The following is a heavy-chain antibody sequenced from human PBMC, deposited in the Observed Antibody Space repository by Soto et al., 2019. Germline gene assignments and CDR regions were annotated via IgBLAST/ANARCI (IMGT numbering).Heavy chain of an antibody. J-gene: IGHJ6*02. V-gene: IGHV3-30*18. Sequence: HPGGSLRLSCAASGFSFSSYGVHWVRQAPGKGLEWVAVISYDGSNKYYADSVKGRFTISRDNSKNTLYLQMNSLRAEDTAVYYCAKDGGEYRTNPYYYYGMDVWGQGTTVTVSS. CDR3: AKDGGEYRTNPYYYYGMDV. CDR2: ISYDGSNK. CDR1: GFSFSSYG. D-gene: IGHD1-1*01.